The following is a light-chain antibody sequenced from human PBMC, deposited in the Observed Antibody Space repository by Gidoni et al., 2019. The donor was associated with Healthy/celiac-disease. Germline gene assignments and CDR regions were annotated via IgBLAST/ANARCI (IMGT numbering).Light chain of an antibody. CDR2: GAS. J-gene: IGKJ3*01. Sequence: EIVLTQSPGTLSLSPGERATLSCRASPSVSSSYLAWYQQKPGQAPRLLIYGASSRATGIPDRYSGRGSGTDFTLTISRLRPEDFAVYYCQQYGSSPPRVTFGPGTKVDIK. CDR1: PSVSSSY. V-gene: IGKV3-20*01. CDR3: QQYGSSPPRVT.